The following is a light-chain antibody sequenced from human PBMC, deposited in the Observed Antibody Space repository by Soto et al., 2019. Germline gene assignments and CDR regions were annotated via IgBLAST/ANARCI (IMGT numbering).Light chain of an antibody. CDR3: QQRSDWPS. V-gene: IGKV3-11*01. J-gene: IGKJ2*01. CDR1: QNIGTY. CDR2: DAS. Sequence: EVVLTQSPATLSLSPGERATLSCWASQNIGTYLAWYQQRLGQAPRLLIYDASNRATGIPARFSGSGSGTDFTLTISSLEPEDFAVYYCQQRSDWPSFGQGTKLEIK.